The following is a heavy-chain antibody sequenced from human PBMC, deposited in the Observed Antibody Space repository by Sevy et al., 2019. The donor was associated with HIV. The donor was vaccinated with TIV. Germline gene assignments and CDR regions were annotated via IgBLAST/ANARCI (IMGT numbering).Heavy chain of an antibody. J-gene: IGHJ5*02. CDR3: VRGNNLGELGYWFDP. V-gene: IGHV3-13*01. CDR1: GFTFSSYD. Sequence: GGSLRLSCAASGFTFSSYDMHWVRQVTGQGLEWVSGIGIAGDTYYPGSVKDRFTISRENARNSSDLQMNSLRTGDTAVYYCVRGNNLGELGYWFDPWGQGTLVTVSS. D-gene: IGHD3-10*01. CDR2: IGIAGDT.